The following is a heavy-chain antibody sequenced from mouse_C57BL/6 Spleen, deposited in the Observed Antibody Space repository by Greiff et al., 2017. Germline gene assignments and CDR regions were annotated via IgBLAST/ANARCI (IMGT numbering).Heavy chain of an antibody. V-gene: IGHV1-74*01. CDR2: IHPSDSDT. J-gene: IGHJ2*01. D-gene: IGHD1-1*02. CDR3: AIRGGSPYYFDY. Sequence: QVQLQQPGAELVKPGASVKVSCKASGYTFTSYWMHWVKQRPGPGLEWIGRIHPSDSDTNYTQKFKGKATLTVDNSSSTCYMQLSSLTSEDSAVYYCAIRGGSPYYFDYWGQGTTLTVSS. CDR1: GYTFTSYW.